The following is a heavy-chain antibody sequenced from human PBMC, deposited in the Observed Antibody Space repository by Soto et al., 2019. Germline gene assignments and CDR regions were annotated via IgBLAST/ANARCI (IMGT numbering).Heavy chain of an antibody. Sequence: PSETLSLTCTVCGGSISSGDYYWTWIRQPPGKGLEWIAYIHNTGSPYYNLSLKSRLTISLDTSKDQFSLRLSSVTAADTAVYYCARSRHSGSYFFDYWGQGILVTVSS. CDR3: ARSRHSGSYFFDY. D-gene: IGHD1-26*01. V-gene: IGHV4-30-4*01. CDR1: GGSISSGDYY. CDR2: IHNTGSP. J-gene: IGHJ4*02.